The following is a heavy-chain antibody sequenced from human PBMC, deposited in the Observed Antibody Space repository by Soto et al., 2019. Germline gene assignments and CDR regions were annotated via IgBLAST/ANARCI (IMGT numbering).Heavy chain of an antibody. J-gene: IGHJ4*02. V-gene: IGHV1-69*06. D-gene: IGHD3-10*01. CDR2: IIPIFGTA. CDR1: GGTFSSYA. Sequence: QVQLVQSGAEVKKPGSSVKVSCMASGGTFSSYAISWVRQAPGQGLEWMGGIIPIFGTANYAQKFQGRVTITADKSTSTAYMELSRLRSEDTAVYYCARDKGVGVRGDFDYWGQGTLVTVSS. CDR3: ARDKGVGVRGDFDY.